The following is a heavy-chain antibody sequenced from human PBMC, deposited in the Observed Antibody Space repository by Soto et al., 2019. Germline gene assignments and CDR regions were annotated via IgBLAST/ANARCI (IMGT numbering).Heavy chain of an antibody. J-gene: IGHJ4*02. CDR3: AHSRNLITEDAQVGDFDY. V-gene: IGHV2-5*02. Sequence: QITLKESDPTLVKPTQTLTLTCSFSGFSLATDGEGVGWVRQSPGEALEWLALIYWDDDERYSPSLKTRLTITKDISKNEVVLIMTNMEPVDTGTYFCAHSRNLITEDAQVGDFDYWGQG. D-gene: IGHD1-26*01. CDR2: IYWDDDE. CDR1: GFSLATDGEG.